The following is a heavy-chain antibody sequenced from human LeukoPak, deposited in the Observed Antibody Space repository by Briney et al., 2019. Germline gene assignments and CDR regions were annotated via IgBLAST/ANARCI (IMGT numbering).Heavy chain of an antibody. CDR2: IYHSGST. Sequence: SETLSLTCTVSGGSIRTYQWSWIRQPPGKGLEWSGYIYHSGSTTYNPSLESRVTMSVDTSKKQFSLRLSSVIAADTAVYYCARGATSIGYWYFDLWGRGTLVAVSS. CDR1: GGSIRTYQ. D-gene: IGHD2-2*01. CDR3: ARGATSIGYWYFDL. V-gene: IGHV4-59*01. J-gene: IGHJ2*01.